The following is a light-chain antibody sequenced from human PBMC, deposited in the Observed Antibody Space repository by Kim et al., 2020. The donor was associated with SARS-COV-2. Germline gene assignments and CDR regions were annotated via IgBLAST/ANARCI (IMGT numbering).Light chain of an antibody. Sequence: GQSVTISCTRTSSDAGGYNYVSWYQQHPGKAPKLMIYEVSKRPSGVPDRFSGSKSGNTASLTVSGLQAEDEADYYCSSYAGSNNLVFGGGTQLTVL. CDR3: SSYAGSNNLV. CDR2: EVS. J-gene: IGLJ2*01. V-gene: IGLV2-8*01. CDR1: SSDAGGYNY.